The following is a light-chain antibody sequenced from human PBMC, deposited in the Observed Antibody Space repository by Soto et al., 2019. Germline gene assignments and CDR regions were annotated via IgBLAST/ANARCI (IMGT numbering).Light chain of an antibody. CDR2: ECS. CDR1: RSDVGSYNL. V-gene: IGLV2-23*03. CDR3: CSYAGSSTFDVV. Sequence: QSVLTQPASVSGSPGQSSTISCTGTRSDVGSYNLVSWYQQHPGKAPKLMIYECSKRHSGVSNRFSGSKSGNTASLTISGLQAEDEAYYYCCSYAGSSTFDVVFGGGPKLTVL. J-gene: IGLJ2*01.